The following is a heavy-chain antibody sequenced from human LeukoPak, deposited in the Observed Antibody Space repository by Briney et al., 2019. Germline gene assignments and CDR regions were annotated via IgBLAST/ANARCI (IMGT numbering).Heavy chain of an antibody. D-gene: IGHD3-22*01. J-gene: IGHJ4*02. CDR1: TFTVASNY. Sequence: QSGGSLRLSCAVSTFTVASNYMSWVRQTPGKGLVWVSDIYQGGSTYYSDSAKGRFTISRDISKNTLYLQMNSLRAEDTALYYCAKDIYYDSSGPFDYWGQGTLVTVSS. CDR3: AKDIYYDSSGPFDY. CDR2: IYQGGST. V-gene: IGHV3-53*05.